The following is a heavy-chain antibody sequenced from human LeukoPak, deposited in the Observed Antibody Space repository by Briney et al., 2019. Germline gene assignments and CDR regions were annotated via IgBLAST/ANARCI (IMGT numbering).Heavy chain of an antibody. CDR2: ISTSGGST. Sequence: PGGSLRLSCAASGITFSSYAMSWVRQAPGKGLEWVSGISTSGGSTYYADSVKGRFTISRDNSKNTLYVQMNSLRAEDTAVYYCAKGRDSGTYNFDYWGQGTLVTVSS. CDR3: AKGRDSGTYNFDY. CDR1: GITFSSYA. V-gene: IGHV3-23*01. J-gene: IGHJ4*02. D-gene: IGHD3-10*01.